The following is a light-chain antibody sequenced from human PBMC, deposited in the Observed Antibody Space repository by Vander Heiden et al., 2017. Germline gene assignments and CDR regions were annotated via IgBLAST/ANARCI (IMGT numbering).Light chain of an antibody. J-gene: IGKJ1*01. CDR1: QSANSNY. Sequence: EIVLTQSLAPLTLSPGDSATLSCGASQSANSNYLAWSQQKPGLAPRLLIYDASTRATGIPDRFSGSGSGTDFTLTISRLEPEDFAVYYCQQYGSSPRTFGQGTKVEIK. V-gene: IGKV3D-20*01. CDR2: DAS. CDR3: QQYGSSPRT.